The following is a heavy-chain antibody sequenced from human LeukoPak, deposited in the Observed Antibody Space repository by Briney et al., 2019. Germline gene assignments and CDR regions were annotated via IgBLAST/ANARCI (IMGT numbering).Heavy chain of an antibody. D-gene: IGHD6-6*01. Sequence: GESLKISCKGSAYSFTSYWISWVRQMPGKGLEWMGRIDPSDSYTNYSPSFQGRVTISADKSISTAYLQWASLKASDTAMYYCARHATYSSSSFDWFDPWGQGTLVTVSS. J-gene: IGHJ5*02. CDR1: AYSFTSYW. V-gene: IGHV5-10-1*01. CDR3: ARHATYSSSSFDWFDP. CDR2: IDPSDSYT.